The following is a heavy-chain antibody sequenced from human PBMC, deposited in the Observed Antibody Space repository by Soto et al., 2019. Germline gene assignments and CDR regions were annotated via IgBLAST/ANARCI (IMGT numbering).Heavy chain of an antibody. J-gene: IGHJ3*02. CDR2: ISAYNGNT. CDR1: GYTFTSYG. D-gene: IGHD3-3*01. V-gene: IGHV1-18*01. CDR3: ARDLVKYYDFWSGYYPFAFDI. Sequence: GASVKVSCKASGYTFTSYGISWVRQAPGQGLEWMGWISAYNGNTNYAQKLQGRVTMTTDTSTSTAYMELRSLRSDDTAVYYCARDLVKYYDFWSGYYPFAFDIWGQGTMVTVSS.